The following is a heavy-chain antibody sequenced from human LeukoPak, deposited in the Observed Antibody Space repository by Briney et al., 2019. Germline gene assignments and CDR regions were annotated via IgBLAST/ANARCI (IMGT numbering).Heavy chain of an antibody. J-gene: IGHJ4*02. CDR1: GGSISSGDYC. D-gene: IGHD5-12*01. CDR2: IYYGGST. V-gene: IGHV4-30-2*03. CDR3: ARRVIVATIDY. Sequence: PSQTLSLTCTVSGGSISSGDYCWHWIRQPPGKGLEWIGSIYYGGSTYYNPSLKSRVTISADTSENQFSLKLSSVTAADTAVYFCARRVIVATIDYWGQGTLVTVSS.